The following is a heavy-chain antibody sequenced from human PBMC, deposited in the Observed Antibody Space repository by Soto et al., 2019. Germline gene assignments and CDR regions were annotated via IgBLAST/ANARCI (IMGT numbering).Heavy chain of an antibody. Sequence: QVQLVQPGAEVKKPGASVKFSCKASGYIFTNFYIHWVRQAPGQGLEWIGIINPNGGSTNYAQTFQGRVTMTRETSTSTVYMDLSSLRSEDTAVYSCTRGLASGDYWGQGTLITVSS. CDR3: TRGLASGDY. J-gene: IGHJ4*02. D-gene: IGHD6-6*01. CDR2: INPNGGST. CDR1: GYIFTNFY. V-gene: IGHV1-46*03.